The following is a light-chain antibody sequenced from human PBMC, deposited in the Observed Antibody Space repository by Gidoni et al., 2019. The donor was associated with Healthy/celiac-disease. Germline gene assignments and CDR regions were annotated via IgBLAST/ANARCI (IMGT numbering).Light chain of an antibody. V-gene: IGLV1-40*01. CDR3: QSYDSSLSGPWV. CDR1: SSNIGAGYD. Sequence: QSVLTQPPSVSGAPGQRVTIPCTGSSSNIGAGYDVHWYQQLPGTAPNLLIYGNSNRPSGVPDRFSGSKSGTSASLAITGLQAEDEADYYCQSYDSSLSGPWVFGGGTKLTVL. CDR2: GNS. J-gene: IGLJ3*02.